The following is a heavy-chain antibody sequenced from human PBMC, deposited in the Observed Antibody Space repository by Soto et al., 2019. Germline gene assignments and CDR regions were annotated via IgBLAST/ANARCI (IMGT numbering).Heavy chain of an antibody. V-gene: IGHV1-46*01. CDR1: GYTFTSYY. CDR2: IDPSGGST. CDR3: AILLWFGENWFDP. D-gene: IGHD3-10*01. Sequence: ASVKVSCKASGYTFTSYYMHWVRQAPGQGLEWMGIIDPSGGSTSYAQKFQGRVTMTRDTSTSTVYMEPSSLRSEDTAVYYCAILLWFGENWFDPWGQGTLVTVSS. J-gene: IGHJ5*02.